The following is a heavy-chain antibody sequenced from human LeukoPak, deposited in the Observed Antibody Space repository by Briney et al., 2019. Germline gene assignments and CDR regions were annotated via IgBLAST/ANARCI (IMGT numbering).Heavy chain of an antibody. J-gene: IGHJ4*02. CDR2: ISSSSSTI. D-gene: IGHD5-18*01. Sequence: GGSLRLSCAASGFTFSSYSMNWVRQAPGKGLEWVSYISSSSSTIYYADSVKGRFTISRDNAKNSLYLQMNSLRAEDTAVYYCARVFRGYSYGLDFDYWGQGTLVTVSS. CDR1: GFTFSSYS. V-gene: IGHV3-48*04. CDR3: ARVFRGYSYGLDFDY.